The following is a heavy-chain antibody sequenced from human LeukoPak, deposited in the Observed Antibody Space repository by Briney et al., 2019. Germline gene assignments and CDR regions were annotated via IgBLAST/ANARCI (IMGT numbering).Heavy chain of an antibody. CDR3: ARGPYYSDSITYSFDY. CDR2: INHSGSI. V-gene: IGHV4-34*01. Sequence: SETLSLTCAVYGGSFSGYYWNWIRQPPGKGLEWIGEINHSGSINYNSSLKSRVTISVDTSKNQFSLKLNSVTAADTAVYYCARGPYYSDSITYSFDYWGQGALVTVSS. CDR1: GGSFSGYY. J-gene: IGHJ4*02. D-gene: IGHD3-22*01.